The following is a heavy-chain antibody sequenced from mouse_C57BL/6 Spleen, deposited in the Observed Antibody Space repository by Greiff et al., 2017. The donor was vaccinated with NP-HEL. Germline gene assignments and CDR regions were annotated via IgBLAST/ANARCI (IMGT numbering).Heavy chain of an antibody. D-gene: IGHD1-1*01. Sequence: VKLQESGPELVKPGASVKISCKASGYAFSSSWMNWVKQRPGKGLEWIGRIYPGDGDTNYNGKFKGKATLTADKSSSTAYMQLSSLTSEDSAVYFCARLLRYAMDYWGQGTSVTVSS. CDR3: ARLLRYAMDY. CDR2: IYPGDGDT. J-gene: IGHJ4*01. CDR1: GYAFSSSW. V-gene: IGHV1-82*01.